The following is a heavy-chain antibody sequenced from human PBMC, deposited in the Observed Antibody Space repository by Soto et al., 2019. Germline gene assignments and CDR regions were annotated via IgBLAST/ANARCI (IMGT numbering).Heavy chain of an antibody. CDR2: ISWNSGSI. Sequence: EVQLVESGGGLVQPGRSLRLSCAASGFTFDDYAMHWVRQAPGKGPEWVSGISWNSGSIGYADSVKGRFTISRDNAKNSLYLQMNSLRAEDTALYYCAKDILRRGVAWFGELHFYGMDVWGQGTTVTVSS. J-gene: IGHJ6*02. CDR1: GFTFDDYA. CDR3: AKDILRRGVAWFGELHFYGMDV. V-gene: IGHV3-9*01. D-gene: IGHD3-10*01.